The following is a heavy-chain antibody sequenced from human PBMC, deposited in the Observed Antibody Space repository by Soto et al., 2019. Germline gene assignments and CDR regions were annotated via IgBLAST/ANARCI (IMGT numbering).Heavy chain of an antibody. CDR1: GFTFNNYW. D-gene: IGHD1-1*01. CDR2: INTDGSRT. CDR3: AKVATGSYNWFDP. J-gene: IGHJ5*02. V-gene: IGHV3-74*01. Sequence: GGSLRLSCAASGFTFNNYWMHWVRQAPGKGLVWVSRINTDGSRTNYADSVKGRFTTSRDNAKNTLYLQMDSLRAEDTAVYYCAKVATGSYNWFDPWGQGTLVTVSS.